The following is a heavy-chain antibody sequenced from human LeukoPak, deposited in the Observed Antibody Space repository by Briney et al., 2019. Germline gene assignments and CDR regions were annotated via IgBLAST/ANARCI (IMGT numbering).Heavy chain of an antibody. Sequence: GGSLRLSCTASTLTLNNYWMSWVRQAPGRGLEWVANIKQDGSEKYHVDSVKGRFTISRDNAKNSLYLQMNSLRAEDTAVYYCASRAGYTGSWSAFDYWGQGTLVTVSS. CDR2: IKQDGSEK. D-gene: IGHD6-13*01. V-gene: IGHV3-7*05. J-gene: IGHJ4*02. CDR1: TLTLNNYW. CDR3: ASRAGYTGSWSAFDY.